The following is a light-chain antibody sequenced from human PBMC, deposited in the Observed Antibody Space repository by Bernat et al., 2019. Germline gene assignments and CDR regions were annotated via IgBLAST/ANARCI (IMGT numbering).Light chain of an antibody. CDR3: GSYTSSSTLV. J-gene: IGLJ1*01. Sequence: QSALTQPASVSGSPGQSITISCTGTSSDVGGYNYVPWYQQHPGKAPKLMIYDVSNRPSGVSNRFSGSKSGNTASLTISGLQAEDEADYYCGSYTSSSTLVFGAGTMVTVL. CDR1: SSDVGGYNY. V-gene: IGLV2-14*03. CDR2: DVS.